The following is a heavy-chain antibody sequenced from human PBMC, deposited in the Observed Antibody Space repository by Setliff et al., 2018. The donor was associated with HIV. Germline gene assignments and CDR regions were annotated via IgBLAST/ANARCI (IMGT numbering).Heavy chain of an antibody. CDR2: IYYSGST. CDR1: GGSISSTSHY. CDR3: ARGGGPDTNFDS. J-gene: IGHJ4*02. Sequence: SETLSLTCIVSGGSISSTSHYWGWVRQPPGKGLEWIGTIYYSGSTHYKSSLKSRVTISVDTSKNQFSLRLSSVTAADTAVYYCARGGGPDTNFDSWGRGTLVTVSS. V-gene: IGHV4-39*07.